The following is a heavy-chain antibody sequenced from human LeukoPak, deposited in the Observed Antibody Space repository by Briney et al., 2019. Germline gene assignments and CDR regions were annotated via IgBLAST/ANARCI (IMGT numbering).Heavy chain of an antibody. Sequence: PGGSLRLSCAASGFTFSSYGMHWVRQAPGKGLEWVSGISWNSGSIGYADSVKGRFTISRDNAKNSLYLQMNSLRAEDTALYYCAKAYRTGSKGLPFDYWGQGTLVTVSS. D-gene: IGHD1-14*01. V-gene: IGHV3-9*01. CDR1: GFTFSSYG. CDR3: AKAYRTGSKGLPFDY. J-gene: IGHJ4*02. CDR2: ISWNSGSI.